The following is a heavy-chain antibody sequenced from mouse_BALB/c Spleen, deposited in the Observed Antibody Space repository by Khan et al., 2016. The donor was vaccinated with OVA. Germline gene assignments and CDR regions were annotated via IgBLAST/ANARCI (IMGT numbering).Heavy chain of an antibody. J-gene: IGHJ3*01. CDR2: INSDGIYT. Sequence: EVELVESGGGLVKPGGSLKLSCAASGFTFSSYAMSWVRQTPEKRLEWVATINSDGIYTYYPHSVKGRLTISRDNAKNTLYLQMSSLRSEDTAMYYCARHNFGPFAYGGQGTLVTVSA. CDR3: ARHNFGPFAY. D-gene: IGHD1-3*01. V-gene: IGHV5-9-3*01. CDR1: GFTFSSYA.